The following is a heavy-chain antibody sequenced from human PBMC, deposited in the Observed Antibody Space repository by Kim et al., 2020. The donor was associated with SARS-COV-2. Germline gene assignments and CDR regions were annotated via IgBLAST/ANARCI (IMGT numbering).Heavy chain of an antibody. D-gene: IGHD2-15*01. CDR2: INAGNGNT. J-gene: IGHJ6*02. V-gene: IGHV1-3*01. CDR1: GYTFTSYA. Sequence: ASVKVSCKASGYTFTSYAMHWVRQAPGQRLEWMGWINAGNGNTKYSQKFQGRVTITRDTSASTAYMEMSSLRSEDTAVYYCARATGYCSGGSCYPRYYYYGMDVWGQGTTVTVSS. CDR3: ARATGYCSGGSCYPRYYYYGMDV.